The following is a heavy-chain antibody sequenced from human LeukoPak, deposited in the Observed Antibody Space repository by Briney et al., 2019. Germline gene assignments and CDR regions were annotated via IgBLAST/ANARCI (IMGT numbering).Heavy chain of an antibody. CDR3: ARNPSLHIVVVTAIDY. J-gene: IGHJ4*02. D-gene: IGHD2-21*02. V-gene: IGHV4-31*03. CDR1: GGAIGSDGYY. Sequence: SQTLSLTCSVSGGAIGSDGYYWNWIRQHPGKGLEWIGYIYYSGSASYNPSLKSRVTISVDTSKNQFSLKLSSVTAADTAVYYCARNPSLHIVVVTAIDYWGLGTLVTVSS. CDR2: IYYSGSA.